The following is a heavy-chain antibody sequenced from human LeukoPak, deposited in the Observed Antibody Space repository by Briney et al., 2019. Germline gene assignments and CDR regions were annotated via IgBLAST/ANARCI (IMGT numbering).Heavy chain of an antibody. J-gene: IGHJ1*01. V-gene: IGHV3-30*03. CDR2: ISYDKSHR. CDR1: GFTFSRYG. D-gene: IGHD6-13*01. CDR3: ARDQAAAGTEYFQH. Sequence: PGGSLRLSCAASGFTFSRYGMYWVRQAPGKGLEWVALISYDKSHRYCAGSVKGRFTISRDNSKNTLYLQMNSLRAEDTAVYYCARDQAAAGTEYFQHWGQGTLVTVSS.